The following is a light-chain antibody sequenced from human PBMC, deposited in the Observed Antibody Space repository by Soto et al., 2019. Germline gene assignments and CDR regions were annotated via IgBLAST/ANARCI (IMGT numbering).Light chain of an antibody. CDR1: QGINSA. Sequence: AIQLTQSPSSLSASVGDRVTITCRASQGINSALAWSQQKPGKAPKLLIYDASSLESGVPSRFSGSGSGTDFTRTISSLQAEDFATYYCQQFNSYPRTCGQGIKVDIK. CDR3: QQFNSYPRT. CDR2: DAS. J-gene: IGKJ1*01. V-gene: IGKV1-13*02.